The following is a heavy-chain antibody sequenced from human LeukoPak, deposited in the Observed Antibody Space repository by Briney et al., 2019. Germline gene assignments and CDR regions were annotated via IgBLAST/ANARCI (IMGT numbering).Heavy chain of an antibody. D-gene: IGHD3-16*02. CDR3: SSALGSYLAFDY. Sequence: PGGSLRFSCAASGFTFSSYAMSWVRQAPGKGLEWVSAISGSGGSTYYADSVKGRFTISRDNSKNTLYLQMNSLRAEDTAVYFCSSALGSYLAFDYWGQGTLVTVSS. CDR2: ISGSGGST. V-gene: IGHV3-23*01. J-gene: IGHJ4*02. CDR1: GFTFSSYA.